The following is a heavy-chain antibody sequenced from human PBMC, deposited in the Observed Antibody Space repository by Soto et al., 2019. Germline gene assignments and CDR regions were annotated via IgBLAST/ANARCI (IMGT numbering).Heavy chain of an antibody. D-gene: IGHD1-26*01. CDR1: GFTFSDYY. CDR2: ISRSGSTI. J-gene: IGHJ3*02. Sequence: GGSLRLSCAASGFTFSDYYMSWIRQAPGKGLEWVSYISRSGSTIYYADSVKGRFTISRDNAKNSLYLQMNSLRAEDTAVYYCARVAIRGRELLAFDIWGQGTMVTVSS. V-gene: IGHV3-11*01. CDR3: ARVAIRGRELLAFDI.